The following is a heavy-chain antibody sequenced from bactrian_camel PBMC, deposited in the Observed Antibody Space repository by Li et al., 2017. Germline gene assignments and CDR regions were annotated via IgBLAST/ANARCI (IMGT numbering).Heavy chain of an antibody. J-gene: IGHJ4*01. CDR2: IGPDGDIR. V-gene: IGHV3S40*01. CDR1: GFTFRNYD. D-gene: IGHD1*01. Sequence: VQLVESGGDLVQPGGSLRLSCAASGFTFRNYDMIWVRQVLGKGLEWVAKIGPDGDIRYYADAVRGRFNVSRDNAKSTMYLQMNSLQPEDTAVYYCVKDWNNQAAQRKGQGTQVTVS.